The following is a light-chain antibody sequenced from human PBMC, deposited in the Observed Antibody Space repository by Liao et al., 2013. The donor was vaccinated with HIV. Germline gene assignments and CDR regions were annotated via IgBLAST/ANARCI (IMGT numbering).Light chain of an antibody. CDR2: QDD. J-gene: IGLJ1*01. Sequence: SYELIQPPSVSVSPGQTASITCSGDKLGDKYASWYQQKPGQSPVLVLYQDDKRPSGIPDRFAGSISGNTATLTISGTQAMDEADYYCQVWDRFSSFVFGTGTKVTVL. CDR1: KLGDKY. V-gene: IGLV3-1*01. CDR3: QVWDRFSSFV.